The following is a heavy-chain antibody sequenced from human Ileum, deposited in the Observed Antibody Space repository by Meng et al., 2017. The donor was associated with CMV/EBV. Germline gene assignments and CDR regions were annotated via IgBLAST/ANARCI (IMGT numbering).Heavy chain of an antibody. V-gene: IGHV4-30-4*08. D-gene: IGHD3-22*01. CDR1: GGSISSGDYY. CDR3: ARAISGHYYVP. CDR2: INYRGTT. J-gene: IGHJ1*01. Sequence: VQLQEVGPGLVKPSQTLALTCTVSGGSISSGDYYWSWSREPPGKGLEWIGYINYRGTTYYNPSLKSRLTISVDTSNNQFSLILSSVTAADTALYYCARAISGHYYVPWGQGTLVTVSS.